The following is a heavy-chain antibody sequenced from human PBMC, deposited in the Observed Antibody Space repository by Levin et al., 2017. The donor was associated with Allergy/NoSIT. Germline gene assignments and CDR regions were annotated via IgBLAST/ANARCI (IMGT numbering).Heavy chain of an antibody. CDR2: IYYSGST. D-gene: IGHD3-9*01. CDR1: GGSISSSSYY. V-gene: IGHV4-39*01. Sequence: GSLRLSCTVSGGSISSSSYYWGWIRQPPGKGLEWIGSIYYSGSTYYNPSLKSRVTISVDTSKNQFSLKLSSVTAADTAVYYCARPYDILTGWNYWGQGTLVTVSS. CDR3: ARPYDILTGWNY. J-gene: IGHJ4*02.